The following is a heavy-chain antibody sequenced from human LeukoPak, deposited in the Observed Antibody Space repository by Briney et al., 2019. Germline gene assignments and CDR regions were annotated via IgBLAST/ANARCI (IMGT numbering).Heavy chain of an antibody. CDR3: ARQGVSGYPFDY. V-gene: IGHV1-2*02. D-gene: IGHD5-18*01. CDR1: GYTFSGYY. Sequence: GSVKVSCKACGYTFSGYYLHWVRQAPGQGLEGMGWINLNSGGTNYAQSFQGRVIMTRDPSISTAYMELSSLSSDDTAVYYCARQGVSGYPFDYWGQGTPVTVSS. CDR2: INLNSGGT. J-gene: IGHJ4*02.